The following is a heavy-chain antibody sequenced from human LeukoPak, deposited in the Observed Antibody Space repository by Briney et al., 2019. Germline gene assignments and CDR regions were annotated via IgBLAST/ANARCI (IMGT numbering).Heavy chain of an antibody. CDR3: ARHSDTYYYDSSGYLLDY. CDR1: GFTFSNFG. CDR2: ISGSGGST. J-gene: IGHJ4*02. V-gene: IGHV3-23*01. Sequence: GGSLRLSCAASGFTFSNFGMSWVRQAPGKGLEWVSVISGSGGSTYYADSVKGRFTISRDNSKNTLYLQMNSLRAEDTAVYYCARHSDTYYYDSSGYLLDYWGQGTLVTVSS. D-gene: IGHD3-22*01.